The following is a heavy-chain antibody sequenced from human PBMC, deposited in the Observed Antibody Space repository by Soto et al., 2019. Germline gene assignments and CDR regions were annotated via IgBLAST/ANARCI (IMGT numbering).Heavy chain of an antibody. Sequence: ASVKVSCKASGYTFTSYGISWVRQAPGQGLEWMGWISAYNGNTNYAQKLQGRVTMTTDTSTSTAYMELRSLRSDDTAVYYCARDYPFTDYYYGMDVWGQGTTVTVS. V-gene: IGHV1-18*04. J-gene: IGHJ6*02. CDR1: GYTFTSYG. CDR3: ARDYPFTDYYYGMDV. CDR2: ISAYNGNT.